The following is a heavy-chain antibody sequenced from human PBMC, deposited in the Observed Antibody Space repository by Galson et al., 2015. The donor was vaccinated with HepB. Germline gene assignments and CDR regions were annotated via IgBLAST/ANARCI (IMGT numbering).Heavy chain of an antibody. V-gene: IGHV5-10-1*01. D-gene: IGHD2-2*01. CDR1: GYSFTSYW. J-gene: IGHJ6*02. Sequence: QSGEDVKKHGEYLRISCTGSGYSFTSYWISWVRKMPGKGVEWMGRIDPSDSYTNYSPSYQGHVTISAAKSISTSYLQWSSLKASDTAMYYYARHPTLRYCSSTSCSAFDYYYGMDVWGQGTTVTVSS. CDR2: IDPSDSYT. CDR3: ARHPTLRYCSSTSCSAFDYYYGMDV.